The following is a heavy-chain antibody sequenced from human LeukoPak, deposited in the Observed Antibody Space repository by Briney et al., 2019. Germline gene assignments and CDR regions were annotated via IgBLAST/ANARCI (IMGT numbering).Heavy chain of an antibody. D-gene: IGHD6-6*01. V-gene: IGHV3-23*01. Sequence: GRSLSLSCAASGFTFSSYAMSWVRQAPGKGLEWVSAISGSGGSTYYADSVKGRFTISRDNSKNTLYLQMNSLRAEDKAVYYCAKALAARPIKYYFDYWGQGTLVTVSS. CDR3: AKALAARPIKYYFDY. CDR2: ISGSGGST. CDR1: GFTFSSYA. J-gene: IGHJ4*02.